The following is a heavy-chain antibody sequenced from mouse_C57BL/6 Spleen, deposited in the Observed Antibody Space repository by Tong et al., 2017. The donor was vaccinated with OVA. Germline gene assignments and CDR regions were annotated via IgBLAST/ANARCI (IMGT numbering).Heavy chain of an antibody. CDR3: ARRMVTLYWYFDV. V-gene: IGHV1S41*01. Sequence: LARPGASVKMSCKASGYSFTSYWMHWVKQRPGQGLEWIGRIAPGSGSTYYNEMFKGKATLTVDTSSSTAYIQLSSLSSEDSAVYFCARRMVTLYWYFDVWGAGTTVTVSS. CDR1: GYSFTSYW. CDR2: IAPGSGST. J-gene: IGHJ1*01. D-gene: IGHD2-10*02.